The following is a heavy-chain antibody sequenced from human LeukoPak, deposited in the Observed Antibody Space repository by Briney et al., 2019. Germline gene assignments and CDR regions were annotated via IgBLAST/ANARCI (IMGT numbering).Heavy chain of an antibody. D-gene: IGHD4-11*01. J-gene: IGHJ3*02. CDR2: VRSNSYGGTT. Sequence: GGSLRLSCTASGFTFSNFAVNWVRQAPGKGLESVGFVRSNSYGGTTEYAASVRGRFTISRDDSKSIAYLQMNSLKTEDTAVYYCSGHSNYRGALDIWGQGTMVTVS. CDR1: GFTFSNFA. V-gene: IGHV3-49*04. CDR3: SGHSNYRGALDI.